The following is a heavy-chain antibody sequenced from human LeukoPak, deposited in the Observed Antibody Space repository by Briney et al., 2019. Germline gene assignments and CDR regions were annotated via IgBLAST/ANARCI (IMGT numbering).Heavy chain of an antibody. CDR2: IIPILGIA. Sequence: SVKVSCKASGGTFSSYAISWVRQAPGQGLEWMGRIIPILGIANYAQKFQGRVTITADKSTSTAYMELSSLRSEDTAVYYCAKHFDWPQPYNWFDPWGQGTLVTISS. D-gene: IGHD3-9*01. V-gene: IGHV1-69*04. CDR1: GGTFSSYA. J-gene: IGHJ5*02. CDR3: AKHFDWPQPYNWFDP.